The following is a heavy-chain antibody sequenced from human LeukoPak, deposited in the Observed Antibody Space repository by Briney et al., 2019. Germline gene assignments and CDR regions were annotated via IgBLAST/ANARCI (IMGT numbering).Heavy chain of an antibody. J-gene: IGHJ6*04. CDR1: GFTFSSYE. Sequence: GGSLRLSCAASGFTFSSYEMNWVRQAPGKGLEWVSYISSSGSTIYYADSVKGRFTISRDNAKNSLHLQMNSLRAEDTAVYYCAELGITTIGGVWGKGTTVTISS. CDR3: AELGITTIGGV. V-gene: IGHV3-48*03. D-gene: IGHD3-10*02. CDR2: ISSSGSTI.